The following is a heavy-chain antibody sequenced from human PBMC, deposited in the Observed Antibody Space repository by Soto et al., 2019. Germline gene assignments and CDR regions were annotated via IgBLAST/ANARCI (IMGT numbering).Heavy chain of an antibody. J-gene: IGHJ4*02. CDR1: GFTFSDYY. CDR2: ISSSGNSI. D-gene: IGHD6-13*01. Sequence: GSLRLSCAASGFTFSDYYMTWIRQAPGKGLEWVSSISSSGNSIYYADSVRGRFTVSRDKAKNSLFLQMNSLRADDRAVYYCARRAAAGRSFDYWGMGTLVTVSS. CDR3: ARRAAAGRSFDY. V-gene: IGHV3-11*01.